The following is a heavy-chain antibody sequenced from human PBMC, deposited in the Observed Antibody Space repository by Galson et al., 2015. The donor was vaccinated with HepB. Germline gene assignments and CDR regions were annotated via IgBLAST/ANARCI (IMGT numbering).Heavy chain of an antibody. D-gene: IGHD3-22*01. CDR2: IYWDDDK. CDR1: GFSLSTSGVG. Sequence: ALVKPTQTLTLTCTFSGFSLSTSGVGVGWIRQPPGKALEWLALIYWDDDKRYSPSLKSRLTITKDTSKNQVVLTMTNMDPVDTATYYCAHTRITMIVVVPHFDYWGQGTLVTVSS. V-gene: IGHV2-5*02. J-gene: IGHJ4*02. CDR3: AHTRITMIVVVPHFDY.